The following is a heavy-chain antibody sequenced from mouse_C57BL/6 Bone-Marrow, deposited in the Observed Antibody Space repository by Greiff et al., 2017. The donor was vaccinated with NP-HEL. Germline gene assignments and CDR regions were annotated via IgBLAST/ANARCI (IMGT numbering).Heavy chain of an antibody. CDR1: GFNIKDDY. Sequence: EVQLQQSGAELVRPGASVKLSCTASGFNIKDDYMHWVKQRPEQGLEWIGWIDPENGDTEYASKFQGKATITADTSSNTAYLQLSSLTSEDTAVYYCTTDCYWGPWFADWGQGTLVTVSA. V-gene: IGHV14-4*01. J-gene: IGHJ3*01. CDR2: IDPENGDT. CDR3: TTDCYWGPWFAD. D-gene: IGHD2-3*01.